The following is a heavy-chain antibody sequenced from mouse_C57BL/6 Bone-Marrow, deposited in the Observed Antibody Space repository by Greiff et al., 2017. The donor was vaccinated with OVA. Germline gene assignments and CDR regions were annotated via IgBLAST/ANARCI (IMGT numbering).Heavy chain of an antibody. CDR1: GFNIKDDY. V-gene: IGHV14-4*01. CDR2: IDPENGDT. Sequence: VQLQQSGAELVRPGASVKLSCTASGFNIKDDYMHWVKQRPEQGLEWIGWIDPENGDTEYASKFQGKATITADTSSNTAYLQLSSLTSEDTAVYYCTAIPYYYGSSYWYFDVWGTGTTVTVSS. D-gene: IGHD1-1*01. CDR3: TAIPYYYGSSYWYFDV. J-gene: IGHJ1*03.